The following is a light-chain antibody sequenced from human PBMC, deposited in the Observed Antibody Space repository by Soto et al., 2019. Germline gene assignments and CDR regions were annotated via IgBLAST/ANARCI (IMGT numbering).Light chain of an antibody. J-gene: IGKJ3*01. V-gene: IGKV1-39*01. Sequence: DIQMTQSPSSLSASVGDRVTITCRASQSISSYLNWYQQKPGKAPKLLIYAASSLQSGVSSRFSGSGSGTDFTLTISSLQPEDFATYYCQQSYSTPNTFGPGTKVDI. CDR1: QSISSY. CDR2: AAS. CDR3: QQSYSTPNT.